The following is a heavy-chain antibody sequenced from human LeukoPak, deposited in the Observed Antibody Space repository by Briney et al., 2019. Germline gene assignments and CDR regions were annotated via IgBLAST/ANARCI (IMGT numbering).Heavy chain of an antibody. J-gene: IGHJ6*02. CDR3: ARDGSQYQLLTYYYYYYGMDV. D-gene: IGHD2-2*01. Sequence: SVKVSCKASGGTFISYAISWVRQAPGQGLEWMGGIIPIFGTANYAQKLQGRVTMTTDTSTSTAYMELRSLRSDDTAVYYCARDGSQYQLLTYYYYYYGMDVWGQGTTVTVSS. V-gene: IGHV1-69*05. CDR2: IIPIFGTA. CDR1: GGTFISYA.